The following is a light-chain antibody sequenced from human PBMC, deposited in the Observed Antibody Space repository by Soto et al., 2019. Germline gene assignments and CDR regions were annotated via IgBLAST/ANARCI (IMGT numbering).Light chain of an antibody. CDR1: SSDVGSYNF. J-gene: IGLJ3*02. CDR2: DVT. V-gene: IGLV2-14*03. CDR3: NSYTTSSTSV. Sequence: QLVLTQPASVSGSPGQSITISCTGTSSDVGSYNFVSWYQQYPGKAPKLVIYDVTNRPSGVSDRFSGSKSGNTASLTISGLQAEDEANYYCNSYTTSSTSVFGGGTKLTVL.